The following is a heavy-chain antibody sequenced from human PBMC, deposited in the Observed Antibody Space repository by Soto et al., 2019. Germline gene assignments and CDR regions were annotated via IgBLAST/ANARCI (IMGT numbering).Heavy chain of an antibody. CDR3: AKSAPMGIAVRSWYFDL. CDR1: GFTFSSYG. J-gene: IGHJ2*01. V-gene: IGHV3-30*18. CDR2: ISYDGSNK. D-gene: IGHD6-19*01. Sequence: GGSLRLSCAASGFTFSSYGMHWVRQAPGKGLEWVAVISYDGSNKYYADSVKGRFTISRDNSKNTLYLQMNSLRAEDTAVYYCAKSAPMGIAVRSWYFDLWGRGTLVTVSS.